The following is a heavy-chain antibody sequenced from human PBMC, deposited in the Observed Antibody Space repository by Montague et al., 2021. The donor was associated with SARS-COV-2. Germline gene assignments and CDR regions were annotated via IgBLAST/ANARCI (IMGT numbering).Heavy chain of an antibody. Sequence: SETLSLICTVSGGSISSDSYYWGWIRQPPGKGLEWIGYIYYTGNTYYSPSLKSRLTISVDTSKNQFSLKLSSVTAADTAMFYCARLLTGSDAFDIWGQGTMVAVSS. CDR1: GGSISSDSYY. CDR2: IYYTGNT. V-gene: IGHV4-39*01. CDR3: ARLLTGSDAFDI. J-gene: IGHJ3*02. D-gene: IGHD3-9*01.